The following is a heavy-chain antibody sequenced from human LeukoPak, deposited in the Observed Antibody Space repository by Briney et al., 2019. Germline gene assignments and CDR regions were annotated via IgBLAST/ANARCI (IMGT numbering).Heavy chain of an antibody. CDR2: INPNSGGT. CDR1: GYTFTGYY. V-gene: IGHV1-2*02. CDR3: AIEITMVRGVKFDY. D-gene: IGHD3-10*01. J-gene: IGHJ4*02. Sequence: EASVKVSCKASGYTFTGYYMHWVRQAPGQGLEWMGWINPNSGGTNYAQKFQGRVTMTRDTSISTAYMELSRLRSDDTAVYYCAIEITMVRGVKFDYWGQGTLVTVPS.